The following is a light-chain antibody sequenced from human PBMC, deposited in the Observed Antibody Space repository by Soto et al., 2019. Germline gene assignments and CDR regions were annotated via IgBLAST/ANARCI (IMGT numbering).Light chain of an antibody. Sequence: EIVMTQSPATLSLSPGERATLSCWASQSINSKLAWYQHRPGQAPRLLIYDASTRAAGIPARFSGSGSGTEFTLTISSLQSEDFAVYFCQQYNIWPQTFGQGTKVDIK. CDR1: QSINSK. CDR2: DAS. CDR3: QQYNIWPQT. V-gene: IGKV3-15*01. J-gene: IGKJ1*01.